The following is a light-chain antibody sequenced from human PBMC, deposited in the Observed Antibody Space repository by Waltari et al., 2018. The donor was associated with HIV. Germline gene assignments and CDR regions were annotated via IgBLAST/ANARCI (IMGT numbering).Light chain of an antibody. CDR1: IPNIDKNS. Sequence: QSVLPQPSSVSEAPRKSVTIFCSGSIPNIDKNSVNCFLQLPGKSPKLLPYYDDLLPSGVSDRFSGSKSGTSASLAISGLQSEDEADYYCATWDDSLKGYVFGAGTKVTVL. J-gene: IGLJ1*01. V-gene: IGLV1-36*01. CDR2: YDD. CDR3: ATWDDSLKGYV.